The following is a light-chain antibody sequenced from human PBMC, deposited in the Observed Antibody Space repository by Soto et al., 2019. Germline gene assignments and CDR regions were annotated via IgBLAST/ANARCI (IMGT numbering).Light chain of an antibody. J-gene: IGKJ1*01. CDR1: QSISSK. CDR3: RQHNEWPWT. Sequence: EIVMTQSPATLSVSPGERATLSCRASQSISSKLAWYQQKPGQAPRLLIYDASTRATGIAARFSGSGSGTELNLTISSLESEDFAVYYCRQHNEWPWTVGQGTKVEIK. V-gene: IGKV3-15*01. CDR2: DAS.